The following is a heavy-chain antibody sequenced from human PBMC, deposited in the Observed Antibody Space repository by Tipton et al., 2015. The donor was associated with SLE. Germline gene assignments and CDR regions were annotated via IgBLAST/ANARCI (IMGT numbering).Heavy chain of an antibody. D-gene: IGHD2-2*01. CDR1: GFTFDNFA. V-gene: IGHV3-23*01. J-gene: IGHJ6*03. Sequence: SLRLSCAASGFTFDNFAMSWVRQAPGKGLEWVSGFTGSGDSTYYADSVKGRFTISRDNSKNTLYLQMNSLRAEDTAVYYCAKKSMPGPYYYYMDVWGKGTTVTVSS. CDR3: AKKSMPGPYYYYMDV. CDR2: FTGSGDST.